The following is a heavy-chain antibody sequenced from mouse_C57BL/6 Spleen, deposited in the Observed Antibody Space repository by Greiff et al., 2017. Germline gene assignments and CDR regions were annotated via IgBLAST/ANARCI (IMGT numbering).Heavy chain of an antibody. J-gene: IGHJ1*03. CDR2: INPSSGYT. Sequence: VQLQQSGAELARPGASVKMSCKASGYTFTSYTMHWVKQRPGQGLEWIGYINPSSGYTKYNQKFKDKATLTAAKSSSTAYMQLSSLTSEDSAVYYCERWGGYHWDFDVWGTGTTVTVSS. V-gene: IGHV1-4*01. CDR1: GYTFTSYT. CDR3: ERWGGYHWDFDV.